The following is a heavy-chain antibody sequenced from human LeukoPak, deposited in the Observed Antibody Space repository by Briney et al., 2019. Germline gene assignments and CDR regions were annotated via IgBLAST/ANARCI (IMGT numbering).Heavy chain of an antibody. CDR2: IKSKTDGGTT. CDR1: GFTSSNAW. V-gene: IGHV3-15*01. D-gene: IGHD3-3*01. J-gene: IGHJ4*02. Sequence: GGSLRLSCAASGFTSSNAWMSWVRQAPGKGLEWVGRIKSKTDGGTTDYAAPVKGRFTISRDDSKNTLYLQMNSLKTEDTAVYYCTSRTYYDFWSGYPGPFDYWGQGTLVTVSS. CDR3: TSRTYYDFWSGYPGPFDY.